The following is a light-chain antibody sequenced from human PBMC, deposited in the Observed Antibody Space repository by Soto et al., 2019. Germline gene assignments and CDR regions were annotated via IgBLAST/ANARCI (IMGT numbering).Light chain of an antibody. CDR3: QHYNSYSEA. J-gene: IGKJ1*01. CDR1: QSFSTW. CDR2: DVS. Sequence: DIQMTQSPSTLSASVGYRVTITCRASQSFSTWLAWYQQKPGKAPKLLIYDVSSLESGVPSRFRGSGSGTEFTLTISSLRPDDFATYYCQHYNSYSEAFGQGTTVDIK. V-gene: IGKV1-5*01.